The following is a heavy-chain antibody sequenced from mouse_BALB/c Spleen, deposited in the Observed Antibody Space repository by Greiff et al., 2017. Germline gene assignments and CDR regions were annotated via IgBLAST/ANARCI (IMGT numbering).Heavy chain of an antibody. CDR3: ARDVRFLSY. Sequence: DVKLVESGGGLVQPGGSLRLSCATSGFTFTDYYMSWVRQPPGKALEWLGFIRNKANGYTTEYSASVKGRFTISRDNSQSILYLQMNTLRAEDSATYYCARDVRFLSYWGQGTSVTVSS. CDR1: GFTFTDYY. CDR2: IRNKANGYTT. J-gene: IGHJ4*01. V-gene: IGHV7-3*02.